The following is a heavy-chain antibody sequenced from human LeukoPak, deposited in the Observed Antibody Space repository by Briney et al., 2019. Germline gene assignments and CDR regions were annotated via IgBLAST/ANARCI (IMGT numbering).Heavy chain of an antibody. CDR3: ARGWTGYRATLIGFQL. Sequence: ASVKVSCKASGYTFTSYYMHWVRQAPGQGLEWMGIINPSGGSTSYAQKFQGRVTMTRDTSTSTVYMELSSLRSEDTAVYYCARGWTGYRATLIGFQLWGQGTLVTVSS. V-gene: IGHV1-46*01. CDR2: INPSGGST. J-gene: IGHJ1*01. D-gene: IGHD3/OR15-3a*01. CDR1: GYTFTSYY.